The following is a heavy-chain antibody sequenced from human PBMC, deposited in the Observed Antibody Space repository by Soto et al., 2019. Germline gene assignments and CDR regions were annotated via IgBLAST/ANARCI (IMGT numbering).Heavy chain of an antibody. CDR2: IYSKGRT. CDR1: GGSISSGGYY. D-gene: IGHD2-2*01. CDR3: ARDRTKNYYGMDV. V-gene: IGHV4-31*03. Sequence: QVQLQESGPGLVKPSQTLSLTCTVSGGSISSGGYYWSWIRQHPGKGLEWIGYIYSKGRTYYNPPIKRRVTISVDTSKDQCSLKLSSVTAADTAVYYCARDRTKNYYGMDVWGRGTTVTVSS. J-gene: IGHJ6*02.